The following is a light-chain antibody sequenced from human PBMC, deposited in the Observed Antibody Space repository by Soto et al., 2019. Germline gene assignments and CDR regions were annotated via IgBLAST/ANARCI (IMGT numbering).Light chain of an antibody. V-gene: IGLV2-14*01. CDR3: SSYTSSSTVL. J-gene: IGLJ2*01. CDR2: EVS. Sequence: QSALTQPASVSGSPGQSITISCTGTSSDVGAYNYVSWYQHHPGKAPKLIIYEVSNRPSGVSNRFSGSKSGNTASLTISGLQAEDEADYYCSSYTSSSTVLFGGGTKVTVL. CDR1: SSDVGAYNY.